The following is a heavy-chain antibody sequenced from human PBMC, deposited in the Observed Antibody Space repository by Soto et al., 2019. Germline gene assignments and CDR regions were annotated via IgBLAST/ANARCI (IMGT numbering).Heavy chain of an antibody. CDR2: INPSGGST. D-gene: IGHD2-2*02. CDR3: ARDPIPRAGWFDP. Sequence: QVQLVQSGAEVKKPGASVKVSCKASGYTFTSFYMHWVRQAPGQGLEWMGIINPSGGSTSYAQKFQGRVTMTRDTSTSTVYMELSSLRSEDTAVYYCARDPIPRAGWFDPWGQGTLVTVSS. CDR1: GYTFTSFY. J-gene: IGHJ5*02. V-gene: IGHV1-46*03.